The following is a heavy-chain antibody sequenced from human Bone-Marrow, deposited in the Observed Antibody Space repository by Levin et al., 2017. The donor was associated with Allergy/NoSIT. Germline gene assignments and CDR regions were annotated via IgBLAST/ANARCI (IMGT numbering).Heavy chain of an antibody. D-gene: IGHD4-17*01. V-gene: IGHV4-61*01. Sequence: PSETLSLTCSVSGGSVRSQNYYWSWIRQPPGKPLEWIGYVSYSGTTTYSPSLESRVTISVGSSENQFSLRLTSLTAADTAVYYCARDHGDSSDAFAIWGQGTMVTVSS. J-gene: IGHJ3*02. CDR3: ARDHGDSSDAFAI. CDR2: VSYSGTT. CDR1: GGSVRSQNYY.